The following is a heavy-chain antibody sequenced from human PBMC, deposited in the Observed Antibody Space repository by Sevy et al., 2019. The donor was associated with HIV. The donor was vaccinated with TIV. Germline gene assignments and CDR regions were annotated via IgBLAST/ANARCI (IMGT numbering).Heavy chain of an antibody. J-gene: IGHJ4*02. CDR3: ARAPGELDY. V-gene: IGHV4-59*01. D-gene: IGHD2-21*01. Sequence: SEILSLTCTVSGGSISSYYWSWIRQPPGKGLEWIGYIYYSGSTNYNPSLKSRVTISVDTSKNQFSLKLSSVTAADTAVYYCARAPGELDYWGQGTLVTVSS. CDR2: IYYSGST. CDR1: GGSISSYY.